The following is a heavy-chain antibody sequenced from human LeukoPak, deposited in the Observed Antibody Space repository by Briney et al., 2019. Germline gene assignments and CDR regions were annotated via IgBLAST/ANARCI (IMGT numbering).Heavy chain of an antibody. V-gene: IGHV1/OR15-1*04. D-gene: IGHD1-14*01. CDR2: INPNSGGT. CDR1: GYIFTDYY. J-gene: IGHJ6*02. CDR3: ARGRWGTSYYGMDV. Sequence: ASVKVSCKASGYIFTDYYMHWVRQAPGQELGWMGRINPNSGGTNYAQKFQGRVTMTRDTSISTAYMELSSLRSEDTATYYCARGRWGTSYYGMDVWGQGTTVSVSS.